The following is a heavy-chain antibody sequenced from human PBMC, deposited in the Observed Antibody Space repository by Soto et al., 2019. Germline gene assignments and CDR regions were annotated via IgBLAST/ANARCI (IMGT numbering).Heavy chain of an antibody. CDR3: AKGLSSRDFWSGYFPLDP. CDR1: GFTFSSYG. J-gene: IGHJ5*02. CDR2: ISYDGSNK. D-gene: IGHD3-3*01. V-gene: IGHV3-30*18. Sequence: GGSLRLSCAASGFTFSSYGMHWVRQAPGKGLEWVAVISYDGSNKYYADSVKGRFTISRDNSKNTLYLQMNSLRAEDTAVYYCAKGLSSRDFWSGYFPLDPWGQGTLVTVSS.